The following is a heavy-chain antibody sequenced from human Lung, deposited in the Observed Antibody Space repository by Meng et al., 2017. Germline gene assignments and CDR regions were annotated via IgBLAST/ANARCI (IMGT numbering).Heavy chain of an antibody. V-gene: IGHV1-69*13. CDR1: GGSFSTHT. Sequence: QVQLVQSGAEVKKPGSSVKVACKTSGGSFSTHTFSWVRQAPGQGLEWMGGLIAVFDKTKAAPRFQDRVTFTADESTSTAYMELSRLTFDDTDVYFCARGRRNEPLFDYWGQGTLVTVSS. J-gene: IGHJ4*02. CDR2: LIAVFDKT. CDR3: ARGRRNEPLFDY. D-gene: IGHD1-14*01.